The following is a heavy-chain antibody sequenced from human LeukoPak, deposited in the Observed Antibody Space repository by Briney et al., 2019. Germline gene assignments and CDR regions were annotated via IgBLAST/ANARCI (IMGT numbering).Heavy chain of an antibody. CDR2: MNPNSGNT. V-gene: IGHV1-8*01. CDR1: GYTFTSYD. CDR3: VIRPATIQPDY. J-gene: IGHJ4*02. D-gene: IGHD5-12*01. Sequence: GASVKVSCKASGYTFTSYDINWVRQATGQGLEWMGWMNPNSGNTGYAQKFQGRVTMIRNTSISTAYMELSSLRSEDTAVYYCVIRPATIQPDYWGQGTLVTVSS.